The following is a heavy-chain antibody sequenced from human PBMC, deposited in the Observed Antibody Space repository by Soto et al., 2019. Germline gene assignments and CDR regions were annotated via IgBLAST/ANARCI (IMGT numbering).Heavy chain of an antibody. CDR1: GYSFTNYW. CDR2: IYPGDSDT. J-gene: IGHJ6*02. D-gene: IGHD3-10*01. Sequence: PGESLKISCKGSGYSFTNYWIDWVRQMPGKGLEWMGIIYPGDSDTRYSPSFQGQVTISADKSISTAYLQWRSLRASDTAMYYCARPRSGSYRLDYYGMDVWGQGTTVTVSS. CDR3: ARPRSGSYRLDYYGMDV. V-gene: IGHV5-51*01.